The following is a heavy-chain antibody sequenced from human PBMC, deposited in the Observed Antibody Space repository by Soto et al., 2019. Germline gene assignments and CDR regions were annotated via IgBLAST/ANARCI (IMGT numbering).Heavy chain of an antibody. D-gene: IGHD1-26*01. Sequence: SETLSLTCAVYGGSFSGYYWSWIRQPPGKGLEWIGEINHSGSTNYNPSLKSRVTISVDTSKNQFSLKLSSVTAADTAVYYCARVSSGSPEVPNNYFDYWGQGTLVTVSS. CDR1: GGSFSGYY. CDR2: INHSGST. J-gene: IGHJ4*02. V-gene: IGHV4-34*01. CDR3: ARVSSGSPEVPNNYFDY.